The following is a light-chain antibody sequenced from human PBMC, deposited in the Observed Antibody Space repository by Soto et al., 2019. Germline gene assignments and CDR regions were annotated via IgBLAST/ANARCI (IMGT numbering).Light chain of an antibody. V-gene: IGLV4-60*02. Sequence: QLVLTQSSSASASLGSWVNLTCTLSSGHSSYIIAWHQQQPGKAPRYLMKLEGSGSYNKGSGVPDRFSGSSSGADRYLTISNLQFEDEADYYSETWDSNTRVFGTGTKLTVL. CDR1: SGHSSYI. J-gene: IGLJ1*01. CDR2: LEGSGSY. CDR3: ETWDSNTRV.